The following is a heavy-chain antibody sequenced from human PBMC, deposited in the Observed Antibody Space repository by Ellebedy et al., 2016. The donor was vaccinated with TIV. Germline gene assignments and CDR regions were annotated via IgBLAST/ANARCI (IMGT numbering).Heavy chain of an antibody. CDR2: INTDGSST. V-gene: IGHV3-74*01. Sequence: GESLKISCAASGFTFGCCAMSWVRQAPGKGLMWVSRINTDGSSTGYADSVKGRFTISRDNAKNTLYLQMNGLRAEDTAVYYCAREVWYPASWGQGTLVTVSS. CDR3: AREVWYPAS. D-gene: IGHD6-13*01. CDR1: GFTFGCCA. J-gene: IGHJ4*02.